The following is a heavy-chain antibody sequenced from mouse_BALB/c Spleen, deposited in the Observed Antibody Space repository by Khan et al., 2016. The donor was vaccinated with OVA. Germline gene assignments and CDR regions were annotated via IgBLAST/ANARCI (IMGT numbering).Heavy chain of an antibody. CDR2: IDPENGNT. CDR3: ARDGYSPGFAY. Sequence: VQLQQSGAELVRPGALVTLSCQASGFNITDYYMHWVKQRPEQGLEWIGWIDPENGNTIYDPKFQGKASITSDTSSNTAYLQISRLTSEDTAVYYWARDGYSPGFAYWGQGTLVTVSA. V-gene: IGHV14-1*02. CDR1: GFNITDYY. J-gene: IGHJ3*01. D-gene: IGHD2-3*01.